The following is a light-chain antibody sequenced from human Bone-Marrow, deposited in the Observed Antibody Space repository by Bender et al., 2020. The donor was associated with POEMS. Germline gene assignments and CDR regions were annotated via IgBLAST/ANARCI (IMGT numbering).Light chain of an antibody. CDR1: NIGSES. J-gene: IGLJ1*01. Sequence: SYVLTQPPSVSVAPGQTARISCGGDNIGSESVHWYQQKPGQAPSLVVHDDGDRPSGIPERFSGSNSGSTATLAISRVEAGDEADYYCQVWDSSRDHYVFGAGTRVTVL. V-gene: IGLV3-21*02. CDR2: DDG. CDR3: QVWDSSRDHYV.